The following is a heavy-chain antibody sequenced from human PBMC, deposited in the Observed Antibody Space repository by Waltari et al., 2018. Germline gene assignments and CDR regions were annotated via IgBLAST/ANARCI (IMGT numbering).Heavy chain of an antibody. Sequence: QVQLQESGPGLVKPSETLSLTCAVSGYSISSGYYWGWIRQPPGKGLEWIGSIYHSGRTYYNPSLKSRVTISVDTSKNQFSLKLSSVTAADTAVYYCASSGSGSYRLPGYWGQGTLVTVSS. CDR1: GYSISSGYY. J-gene: IGHJ4*02. CDR3: ASSGSGSYRLPGY. CDR2: IYHSGRT. D-gene: IGHD3-10*01. V-gene: IGHV4-38-2*01.